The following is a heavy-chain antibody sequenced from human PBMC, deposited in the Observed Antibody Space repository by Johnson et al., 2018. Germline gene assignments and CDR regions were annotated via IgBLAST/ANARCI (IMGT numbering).Heavy chain of an antibody. V-gene: IGHV5-51*01. CDR2: IYPGDSDT. CDR3: ARVPANKRLRWCGELSL. D-gene: IGHD3-10*01. CDR1: GFSFSTYW. Sequence: EVQLVESGAEVKKPGESLRISCEGSGFSFSTYWIGWVRQMPGKGLEWMGIIYPGDSDTRYSPSFQGQVNISADKSINTAYLQWSSLKASDTAMYYLARVPANKRLRWCGELSLWGPGTLVTGSS. J-gene: IGHJ4*02.